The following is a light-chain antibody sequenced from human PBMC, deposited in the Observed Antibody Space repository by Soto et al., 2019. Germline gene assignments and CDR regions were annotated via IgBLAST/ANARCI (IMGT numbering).Light chain of an antibody. J-gene: IGKJ2*03. CDR3: QQYYSTVYS. Sequence: DIVMTQSPDSLAVSLGERATINCKSSQSVLLSSNNRNYLAWYQQKAGQPPKLLIYWASTRESGVPDRFSDSGSGTDFTLTISGLQAEDVAVYYCQQYYSTVYSFGQGTKLEIK. V-gene: IGKV4-1*01. CDR2: WAS. CDR1: QSVLLSSNNRNY.